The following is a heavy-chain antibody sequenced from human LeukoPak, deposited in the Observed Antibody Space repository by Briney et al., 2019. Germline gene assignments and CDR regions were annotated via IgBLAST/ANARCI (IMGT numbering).Heavy chain of an antibody. D-gene: IGHD5-12*01. V-gene: IGHV1-2*02. CDR1: GYTFTGYY. J-gene: IGHJ4*02. Sequence: ASVKVSCKASGYTFTGYYMHWVRQAPGQGLEWMGWINPNSGGTNYAQKFQGRVTMTRDTSISTAYMELSRLRSDDTAVYYCARGPGGYDYGFDYWGQGTLVTVSS. CDR2: INPNSGGT. CDR3: ARGPGGYDYGFDY.